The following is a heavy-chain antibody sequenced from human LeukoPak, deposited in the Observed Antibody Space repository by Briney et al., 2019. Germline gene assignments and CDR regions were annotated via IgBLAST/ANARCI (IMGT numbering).Heavy chain of an antibody. V-gene: IGHV3-74*01. CDR1: GFDFSSNW. Sequence: PGGSLRLSCAASGFDFSSNWMHWVRHAPGQGLVWVSRIKGDGISTNYADSVKGRFTISRDIAKNTLYLQMNSLRAEDTGVYYCAKDVVVVVAATFDYWGQGTLVTVSS. CDR2: IKGDGIST. CDR3: AKDVVVVVAATFDY. J-gene: IGHJ4*02. D-gene: IGHD2-15*01.